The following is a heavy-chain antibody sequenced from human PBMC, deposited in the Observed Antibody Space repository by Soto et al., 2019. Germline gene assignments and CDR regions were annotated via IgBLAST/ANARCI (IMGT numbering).Heavy chain of an antibody. D-gene: IGHD3-3*02. CDR1: GVSISTYY. CDR2: LYFNGNT. Sequence: SETLSLTCTVTGVSISTYYWSWIRQPPGKRLEWLGYLYFNGNTDYNPSLKSRVTISVDTSKNQFSLKLSSVTAADTAVYYCARAVHTIFGVVPPYYYYGMDVWGQGTTVTVSS. J-gene: IGHJ6*02. V-gene: IGHV4-59*08. CDR3: ARAVHTIFGVVPPYYYYGMDV.